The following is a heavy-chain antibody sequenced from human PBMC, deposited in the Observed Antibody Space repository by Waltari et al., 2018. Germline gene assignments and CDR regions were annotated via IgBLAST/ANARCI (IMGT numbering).Heavy chain of an antibody. CDR3: ARRGRSMGLGFDP. J-gene: IGHJ5*02. D-gene: IGHD3-10*01. CDR2: IYTSGST. V-gene: IGHV4-61*02. Sequence: QVQLQESGPGLVKPSQTLSLTCTVSGGSISSGSYYWSWIRQPAGKGLEWIGRIYTSGSTNYNPSLKSRVTISVDTSKNQFSLKLSSVTAADTAVYYCARRGRSMGLGFDPWGQGTLVTVSS. CDR1: GGSISSGSYY.